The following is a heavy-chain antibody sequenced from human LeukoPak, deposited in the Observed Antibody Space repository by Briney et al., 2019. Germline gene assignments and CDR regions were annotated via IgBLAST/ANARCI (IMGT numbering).Heavy chain of an antibody. J-gene: IGHJ4*02. V-gene: IGHV3-7*01. CDR1: GLTFTDFW. CDR2: IKPDGNEK. Sequence: PGGSLRLSCAASGLTFTDFWMNWVRLAPGRGLERLANIKPDGNEKYYVDSVKGRFAISRDNAKNEVYLEMNSLRAEDTGVYYCSGRDSSRSPRAYWGQGTLVSVSS. D-gene: IGHD2-2*01. CDR3: SGRDSSRSPRAY.